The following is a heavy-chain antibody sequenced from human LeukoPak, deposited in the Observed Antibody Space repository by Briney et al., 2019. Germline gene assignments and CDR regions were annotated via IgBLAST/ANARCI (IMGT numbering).Heavy chain of an antibody. CDR2: ISYDGSKK. J-gene: IGHJ6*02. CDR1: GFTFSSYG. D-gene: IGHD6-19*01. CDR3: AKDLYSSGWYRVNYYYYGMDV. V-gene: IGHV3-30*18. Sequence: GGSLRLSCAASGFTFSSYGMHWVRQAPGKGLEWVAVISYDGSKKYYADSVKGRFTISRDNSKNTLYLQMNSLRAEDTAVYYCAKDLYSSGWYRVNYYYYGMDVWGQGTTVTVSS.